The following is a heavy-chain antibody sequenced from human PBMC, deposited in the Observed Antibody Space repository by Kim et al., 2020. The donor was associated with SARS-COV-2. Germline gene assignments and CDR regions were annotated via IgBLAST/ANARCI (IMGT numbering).Heavy chain of an antibody. CDR2: FDPEDAET. Sequence: ASVKVSCKVSGYTLIELSMHWVRQAPGKGLEWMGGFDPEDAETIYAQKFQGRVTMTEDTSTDTAYMELSSLRSEDTAVYYCATGPVITMRPNDWFDPWGQGTLVSVSP. D-gene: IGHD3-22*01. J-gene: IGHJ5*02. CDR3: ATGPVITMRPNDWFDP. V-gene: IGHV1-24*01. CDR1: GYTLIELS.